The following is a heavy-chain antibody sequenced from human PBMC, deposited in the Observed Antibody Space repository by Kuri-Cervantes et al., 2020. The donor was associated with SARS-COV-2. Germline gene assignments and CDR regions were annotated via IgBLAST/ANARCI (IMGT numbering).Heavy chain of an antibody. D-gene: IGHD4-17*01. J-gene: IGHJ4*02. Sequence: GGSLRLSCAVSGFTFTSHAMHWVRQAPGKGLEWVALISYDGSNKFYADSVKGRFTISRDNSKNTLYLQMNSLRAEDTAVYDCAKAYALTTVFSDYWGQGTLVTVSS. CDR2: ISYDGSNK. CDR1: GFTFTSHA. V-gene: IGHV3-30*18. CDR3: AKAYALTTVFSDY.